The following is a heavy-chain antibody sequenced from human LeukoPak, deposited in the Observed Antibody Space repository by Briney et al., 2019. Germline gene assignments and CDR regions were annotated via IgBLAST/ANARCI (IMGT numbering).Heavy chain of an antibody. J-gene: IGHJ4*02. CDR1: GLTFSHYW. Sequence: QTGGSLRLSCAAYGLTFSHYWMSWGRRAPGEGLGWVANINQEGRERKYMDSVKGRFSISRDNAKTSLYLQMNSLRAEDTAVYYCARDRLVYCSGDTCYVYWGQGTLVTVSS. CDR3: ARDRLVYCSGDTCYVY. D-gene: IGHD2-15*01. V-gene: IGHV3-7*01. CDR2: INQEGRER.